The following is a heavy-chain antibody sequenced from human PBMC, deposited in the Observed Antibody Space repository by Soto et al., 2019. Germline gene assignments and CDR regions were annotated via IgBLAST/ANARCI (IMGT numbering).Heavy chain of an antibody. J-gene: IGHJ6*02. CDR2: ISYDGSNK. V-gene: IGHV3-30*18. CDR3: AKMADRYSTDYYYYYGMDV. CDR1: GFTFSSYG. Sequence: LRLSCAASGFTFSSYGMHWVRQAPGKGLEWVAVISYDGSNKYYADSVKGRFTISRDNSKNTLYLQMNSLRAEDTAVYYCAKMADRYSTDYYYYYGMDVWGQGTTVSVSS. D-gene: IGHD6-13*01.